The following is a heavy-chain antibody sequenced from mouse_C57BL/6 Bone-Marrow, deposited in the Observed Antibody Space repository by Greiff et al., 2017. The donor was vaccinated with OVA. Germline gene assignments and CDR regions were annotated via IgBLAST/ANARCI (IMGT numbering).Heavy chain of an antibody. J-gene: IGHJ2*01. CDR2: IDPETGGT. Sequence: QVQLQQSGAELVRPGASVTLSCKASGYTFTDYEMHWVKQTPVHGLEWIGAIDPETGGTAYNQKFKGKAILTADKSSSTAYMELRSLTSEDSAVYYCTRRRLTTVVATGDYWGQGTTLTVSS. CDR3: TRRRLTTVVATGDY. CDR1: GYTFTDYE. V-gene: IGHV1-15*01. D-gene: IGHD1-1*01.